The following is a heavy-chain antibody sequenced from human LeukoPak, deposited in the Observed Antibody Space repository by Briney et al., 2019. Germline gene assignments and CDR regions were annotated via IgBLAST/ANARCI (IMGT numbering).Heavy chain of an antibody. V-gene: IGHV4-38-2*02. D-gene: IGHD3-9*01. J-gene: IGHJ4*02. CDR3: ARGELRYFDWLSPPSYYFDY. CDR1: GYSISSGYY. CDR2: IYHSGST. Sequence: KPSETLSLTCSVSGYSISSGYYWGWIRQPPGKGLEWIGSIYHSGSTYYNPSLKSRVTISVDTSKNQFSLKLSSVTAADTAVYYCARGELRYFDWLSPPSYYFDYWGQGTLVTVSS.